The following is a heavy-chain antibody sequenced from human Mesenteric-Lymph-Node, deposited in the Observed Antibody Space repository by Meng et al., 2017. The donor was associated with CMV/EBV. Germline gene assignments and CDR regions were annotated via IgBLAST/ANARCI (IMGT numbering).Heavy chain of an antibody. CDR2: IYSDGSST. Sequence: GGSLRLSCAASGFTFGSYTMSWVRQAPGEGLEWVSLIYSDGSSTEYADSVKGRITVSRDNTENTLYLQMTSLRAEDTAVYYCAKDHIVEPYSDDFDVWGQGTMVTVSS. V-gene: IGHV3-23*03. J-gene: IGHJ3*01. CDR1: GFTFGSYT. D-gene: IGHD5-12*01. CDR3: AKDHIVEPYSDDFDV.